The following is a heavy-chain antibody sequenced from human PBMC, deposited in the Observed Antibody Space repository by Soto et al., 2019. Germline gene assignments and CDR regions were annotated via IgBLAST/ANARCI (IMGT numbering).Heavy chain of an antibody. Sequence: GGSQRLSSSASGGTFRSFTMHWVRQAPGKGLEYVSAINSNGGSAYYGDSVKGRFTISRDNPKNTLYLQMSSLRVEDTAVYYCVTNSGWSLRDFDYWGQGTLVTVSS. CDR1: GGTFRSFT. CDR2: INSNGGSA. D-gene: IGHD6-19*01. CDR3: VTNSGWSLRDFDY. J-gene: IGHJ4*02. V-gene: IGHV3-64D*08.